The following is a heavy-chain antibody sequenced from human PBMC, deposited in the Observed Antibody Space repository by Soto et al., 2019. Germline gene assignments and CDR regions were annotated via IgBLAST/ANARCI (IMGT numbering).Heavy chain of an antibody. CDR2: IYYSGST. D-gene: IGHD2-2*01. Sequence: TSETLSLTCTVSGGSISSYYWSWIRQPPGKGLEWIGYIYYSGSTNYNPSLKSRVTISVDTSKNQFSLKLSSVTAADTAVYYCARHGEVVVPAAMRYYYYYMDVWGKGTTVTVSS. J-gene: IGHJ6*03. CDR3: ARHGEVVVPAAMRYYYYYMDV. V-gene: IGHV4-59*08. CDR1: GGSISSYY.